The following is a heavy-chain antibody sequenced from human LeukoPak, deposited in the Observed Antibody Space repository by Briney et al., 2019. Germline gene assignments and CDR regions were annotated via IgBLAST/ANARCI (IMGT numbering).Heavy chain of an antibody. V-gene: IGHV1-46*01. CDR1: GYTFTTYY. D-gene: IGHD6-19*01. CDR2: INPSGGTT. CDR3: ARGRPGSGWSFDY. J-gene: IGHJ4*02. Sequence: ASVKVSCKTSGYTFTTYYMHWVRQAPGQGLEWMGIINPSGGTTNYAQKFQGRATMTRDTSTTTLYMELSSLRSEDTAVYYCARGRPGSGWSFDYWGQGTLVTVSS.